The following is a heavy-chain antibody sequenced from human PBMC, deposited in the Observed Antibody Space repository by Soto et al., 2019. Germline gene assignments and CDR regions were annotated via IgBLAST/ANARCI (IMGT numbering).Heavy chain of an antibody. J-gene: IGHJ4*02. D-gene: IGHD3-16*02. Sequence: GESLKISCKGSGYSFTSYWIGWVRQMPGKGLEWMGIIYPGDSDTRYSPSFQGQVTISADKSISTAYLQWSSLKASDTAMYYCARLPEDYDYIWGSYRPPDYWGQGTLVTVSS. CDR3: ARLPEDYDYIWGSYRPPDY. CDR1: GYSFTSYW. V-gene: IGHV5-51*01. CDR2: IYPGDSDT.